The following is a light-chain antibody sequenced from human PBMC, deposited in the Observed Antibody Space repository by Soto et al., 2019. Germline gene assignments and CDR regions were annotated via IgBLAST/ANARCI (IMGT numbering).Light chain of an antibody. V-gene: IGKV1-5*01. CDR2: DAS. CDR1: QNIRSR. Sequence: DFHMTQSPSTLSASVGDRVTITCRASQNIRSRLAWFQQKPGKAPKVLIYDASNLESGVPSRFRGSGSGTEFTLTISRLQPDDFETYYCQQYNSYPITFGQGTRLEIK. J-gene: IGKJ5*01. CDR3: QQYNSYPIT.